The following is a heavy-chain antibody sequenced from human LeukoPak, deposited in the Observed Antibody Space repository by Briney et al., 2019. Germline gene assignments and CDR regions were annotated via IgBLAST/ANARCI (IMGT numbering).Heavy chain of an antibody. Sequence: PGGSLRLSCAASGFAFSSFWMSWLRQVPGKGLEWVANINQDGREKNYVDSVKGRFTIFRDNAKNSLYLQMNSLRVEDTAVFYCTRGSGWYPDYWGQGTLVTVSS. J-gene: IGHJ4*02. CDR3: TRGSGWYPDY. CDR2: INQDGREK. V-gene: IGHV3-7*04. CDR1: GFAFSSFW. D-gene: IGHD6-19*01.